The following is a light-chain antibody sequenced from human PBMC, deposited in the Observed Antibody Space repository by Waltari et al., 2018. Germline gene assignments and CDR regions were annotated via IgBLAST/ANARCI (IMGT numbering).Light chain of an antibody. Sequence: ELVLTQSPDTLSLSPGERATLSCRASQSVSSSYLVWYQQKPGQAPRLLIYGASSRATGIPDRFSGSGSGTDFTLTISRLEPEDFAVYYCQQYGTSPYTFGQGIKLEIK. CDR2: GAS. J-gene: IGKJ2*01. CDR1: QSVSSSY. CDR3: QQYGTSPYT. V-gene: IGKV3-20*01.